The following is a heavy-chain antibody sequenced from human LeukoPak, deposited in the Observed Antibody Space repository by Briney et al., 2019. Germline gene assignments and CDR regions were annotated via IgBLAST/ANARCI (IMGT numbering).Heavy chain of an antibody. CDR3: AKRGVVIRGILVIGYHQEAYHYDF. Sequence: GGSLRLSCVVSGISLSNYAMTWVRQAPGKGLEWVSYISERGGSTTYADSVKGRFTISRDTSLNTLYLQMNNLRAEGTAVYFCAKRGVVIRGILVIGYHQEAYHYDFWGQGVLVTVSS. D-gene: IGHD3-10*01. CDR2: ISERGGST. J-gene: IGHJ4*02. V-gene: IGHV3-23*01. CDR1: GISLSNYA.